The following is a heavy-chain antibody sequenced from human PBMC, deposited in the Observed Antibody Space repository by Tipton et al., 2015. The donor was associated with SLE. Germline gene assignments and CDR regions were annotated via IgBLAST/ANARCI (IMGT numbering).Heavy chain of an antibody. CDR3: ARAEYSFDY. J-gene: IGHJ4*02. Sequence: TLSLTCTVSGGSISSSSYYWGWIRQPPGMGLEWIGSIYYSGSTFPNPSLKSRLTISVDTSKNQFSLKLSSVTAADTAVYYCARAEYSFDYWGQGALVTVSS. D-gene: IGHD3-10*01. V-gene: IGHV4-39*07. CDR1: GGSISSSSYY. CDR2: IYYSGST.